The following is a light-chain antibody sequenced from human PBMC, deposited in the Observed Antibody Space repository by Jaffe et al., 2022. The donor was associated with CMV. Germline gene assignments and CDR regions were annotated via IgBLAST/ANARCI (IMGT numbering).Light chain of an antibody. Sequence: SYELTQPPSVSVSPGQTASITCSGHKLGDKFVSWYRQRPGQSPVLIIYQNNRPSGIPERISGSKSGDTATLTISGTQAMDEADYYCQAWDSSAAIFGGGTRLTV. V-gene: IGLV3-1*01. CDR1: KLGDKF. J-gene: IGLJ2*01. CDR2: QN. CDR3: QAWDSSAAI.